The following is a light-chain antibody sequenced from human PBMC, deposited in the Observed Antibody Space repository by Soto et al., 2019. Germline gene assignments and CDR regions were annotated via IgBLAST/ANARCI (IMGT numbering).Light chain of an antibody. V-gene: IGKV1-12*01. Sequence: DIQMTQSPSSVAASAGDRVTITCRASQDIARWLAWYQQKPGKAPKILIYSANMLQSGVPSRFSGSRSGTDFTLTISSLQPEDFATYYCLLDFSYFWAFGQGTKVDIK. CDR1: QDIARW. CDR3: LLDFSYFWA. CDR2: SAN. J-gene: IGKJ1*01.